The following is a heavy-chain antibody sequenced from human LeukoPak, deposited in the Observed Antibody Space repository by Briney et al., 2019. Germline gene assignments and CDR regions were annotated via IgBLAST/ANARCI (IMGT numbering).Heavy chain of an antibody. D-gene: IGHD3-10*01. J-gene: IGHJ4*02. Sequence: GGSLRLSCAASGFTFSSHWMAWVRQAPGKGLEWVANVNRDGGEEYYVDSVKGRFTISRDNAKNSLFLQMSSLRAEDTAVYYCARDRKSGESSEIDFWGQGTLVTVSS. CDR2: VNRDGGEE. V-gene: IGHV3-7*01. CDR1: GFTFSSHW. CDR3: ARDRKSGESSEIDF.